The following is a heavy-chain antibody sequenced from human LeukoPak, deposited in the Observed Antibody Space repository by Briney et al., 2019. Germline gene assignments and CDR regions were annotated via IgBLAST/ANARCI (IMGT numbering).Heavy chain of an antibody. CDR3: AKKAQYNGNYPLDY. CDR1: GFSFSTYA. Sequence: AGRSLRLSCAASGFSFSTYATSWVRQAPGKGLEWVSGVNGNGGSTSYADSVKGRFTISRDNSKNTLYLQMNSLRAEDTALYFCAKKAQYNGNYPLDYWGQGTLVTVSS. D-gene: IGHD1-26*01. CDR2: VNGNGGST. V-gene: IGHV3-23*01. J-gene: IGHJ4*02.